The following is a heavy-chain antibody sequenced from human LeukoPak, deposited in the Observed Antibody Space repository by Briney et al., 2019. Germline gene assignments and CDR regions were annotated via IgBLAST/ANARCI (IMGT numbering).Heavy chain of an antibody. CDR3: ARDFSEDVY. Sequence: PGGSLRLSCAASGFTFSNYNMNWVRQAPGKGLEWVSYISSSSTTIHYADSVRGRFTISRDNARNSLYLQMNSLRAEDTAVYYCARDFSEDVYWGQGTLVTVSS. D-gene: IGHD3-10*01. CDR2: ISSSSTTI. CDR1: GFTFSNYN. V-gene: IGHV3-48*01. J-gene: IGHJ4*02.